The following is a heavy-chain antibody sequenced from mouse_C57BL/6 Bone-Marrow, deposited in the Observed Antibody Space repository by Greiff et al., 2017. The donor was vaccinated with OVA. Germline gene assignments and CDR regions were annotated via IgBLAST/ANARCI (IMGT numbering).Heavy chain of an antibody. CDR1: GYTFTDYE. CDR2: IDPETGGT. V-gene: IGHV1-15*01. CDR3: TSRGSNYDAMDY. D-gene: IGHD2-5*01. Sequence: VQLQQSGAELVRPGASVTLSCKASGYTFTDYEMHWVKQTPVQGLEWIGAIDPETGGTAYNQKFKGKAILTADKSSSTAYMQLRSLTSEDSAVYYCTSRGSNYDAMDYWGQGTSVTVSS. J-gene: IGHJ4*01.